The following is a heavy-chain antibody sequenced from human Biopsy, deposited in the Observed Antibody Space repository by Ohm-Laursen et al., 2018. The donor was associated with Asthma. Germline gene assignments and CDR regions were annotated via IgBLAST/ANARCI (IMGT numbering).Heavy chain of an antibody. D-gene: IGHD3-22*01. CDR3: ARGDSSKWSHYYFDY. J-gene: IGHJ4*02. CDR1: GFAVSRDY. V-gene: IGHV3-53*01. CDR2: IYSGGTS. Sequence: GSLRLSCAASGFAVSRDYMSWVRQAPGKGLEWVSVIYSGGTSHTADSVRGRFTISRDYSKNTLYLQMHSLRAEDTAVYYCARGDSSKWSHYYFDYWGQGTLVTVSS.